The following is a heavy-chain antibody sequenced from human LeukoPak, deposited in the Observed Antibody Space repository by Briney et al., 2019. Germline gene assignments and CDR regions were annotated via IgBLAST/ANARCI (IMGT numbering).Heavy chain of an antibody. CDR2: ISYDGSNK. Sequence: GGSLRLSCAASGFTFSSYAMHGVCQAPNKRLEWVAVISYDGSNKYYADSVKGRFTISRDNSKNTLYLQMNSLRAEDTAVYYCARDPRGRCSGGSCYRGSYYYYYMDVWGKGTTVTVSS. CDR1: GFTFSSYA. D-gene: IGHD2-15*01. CDR3: ARDPRGRCSGGSCYRGSYYYYYMDV. J-gene: IGHJ6*03. V-gene: IGHV3-30*01.